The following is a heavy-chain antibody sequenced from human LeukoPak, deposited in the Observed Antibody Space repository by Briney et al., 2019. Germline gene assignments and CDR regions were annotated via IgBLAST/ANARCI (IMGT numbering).Heavy chain of an antibody. V-gene: IGHV1-46*01. Sequence: ASVKVSCKASGYTFTSHYIHWVRQAPGQGLEWMGVINPTGGATSYTQKFQGRVTVTRDTSTTTVYMELRSLRSEDTAVYYCARDQYEYSDGWYFDLWGRGTLVTVSS. CDR2: INPTGGAT. CDR3: ARDQYEYSDGWYFDL. D-gene: IGHD1-26*01. CDR1: GYTFTSHY. J-gene: IGHJ2*01.